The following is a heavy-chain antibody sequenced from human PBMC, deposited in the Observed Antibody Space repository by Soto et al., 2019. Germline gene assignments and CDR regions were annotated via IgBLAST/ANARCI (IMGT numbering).Heavy chain of an antibody. CDR3: ARPHSSSWYKYFDY. D-gene: IGHD6-13*01. J-gene: IGHJ4*02. CDR1: GFSLSSSGVG. CDR2: IYWDDDK. V-gene: IGHV2-5*02. Sequence: SGPTLVNPTQTLTLTCTFSGFSLSSSGVGVGWIRQPPGKALEWLALIYWDDDKRYSPSLKSRLTITKDTSKNQVVLTMTNMDPVDTATYYCARPHSSSWYKYFDYWGQGNLVTVSS.